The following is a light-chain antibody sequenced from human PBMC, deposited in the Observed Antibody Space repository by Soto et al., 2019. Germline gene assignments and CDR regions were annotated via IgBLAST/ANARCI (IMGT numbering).Light chain of an antibody. CDR2: WAS. CDR3: QQYYSTPQT. Sequence: DIVMTQSPDYLAVSLGERATIDCKSSQSVLYSSNNKNYLAWYQQKPGQPPKLLIYWASTRESGVPDRFSGSGSGTDFTLSISSLQAEDGAVYYCQQYYSTPQTFGQGTKLEIK. J-gene: IGKJ2*01. CDR1: QSVLYSSNNKNY. V-gene: IGKV4-1*01.